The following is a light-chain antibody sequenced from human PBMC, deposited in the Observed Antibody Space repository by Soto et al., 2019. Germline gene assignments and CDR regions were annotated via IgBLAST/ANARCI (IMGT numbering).Light chain of an antibody. Sequence: DIQMTQSPSSLSASVGDRVTITCRASQSISSYLNWYQQKPGKAPQLLIYAASSLQSGGPSRFSGSGSGTDFTLTISSLQPEDFATYYCQQSYSTPPITFGQGTRLEIK. CDR1: QSISSY. V-gene: IGKV1-39*01. CDR2: AAS. J-gene: IGKJ5*01. CDR3: QQSYSTPPIT.